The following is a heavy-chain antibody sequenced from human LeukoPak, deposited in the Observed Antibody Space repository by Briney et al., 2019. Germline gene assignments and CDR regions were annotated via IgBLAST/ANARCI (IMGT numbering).Heavy chain of an antibody. J-gene: IGHJ4*02. D-gene: IGHD2-15*01. Sequence: PGGSLRLSCAASGFTFNKFYTNWVRQAPGKGLEWVSSISSSGSYIYYADSVKGRFTISRDNAKNSLYLQMSSLGVEDTAVYYCARSKYCSGGCWYDFDYWGQGTLVTVSS. V-gene: IGHV3-21*01. CDR1: GFTFNKFY. CDR3: ARSKYCSGGCWYDFDY. CDR2: ISSSGSYI.